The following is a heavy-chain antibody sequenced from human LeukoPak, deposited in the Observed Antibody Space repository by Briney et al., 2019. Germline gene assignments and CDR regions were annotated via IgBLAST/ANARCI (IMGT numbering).Heavy chain of an antibody. D-gene: IGHD3-22*01. J-gene: IGHJ4*02. CDR3: ARDRYYYDSSGYYYFILGY. CDR2: ISGSGGST. V-gene: IGHV3-23*01. CDR1: GFTFSSYA. Sequence: PGGSLRLSCAASGFTFSSYAMSWVRQAPGKGLEWVSAISGSGGSTYYADSVKGRFTISRDNSKNTLYLQMNSLRAEDTAVYYCARDRYYYDSSGYYYFILGYWGQGTLVTVSS.